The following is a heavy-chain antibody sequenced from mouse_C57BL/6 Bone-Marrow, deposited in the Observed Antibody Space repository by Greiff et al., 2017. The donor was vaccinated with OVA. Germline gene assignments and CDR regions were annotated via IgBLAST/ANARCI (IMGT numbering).Heavy chain of an antibody. CDR2: INPSTGGT. Sequence: EVQLQQSGPELVKPGASVKISCKASGYSFPGYYMNWVKQSPEKSLEWIGEINPSTGGTTYNQKFKAKATLTVDKSSSTAYMQLKSLTSEDSAVYYCARGGTSPFAYWGQGTLVTVSA. CDR3: ARGGTSPFAY. CDR1: GYSFPGYY. V-gene: IGHV1-42*01. J-gene: IGHJ3*01. D-gene: IGHD4-1*01.